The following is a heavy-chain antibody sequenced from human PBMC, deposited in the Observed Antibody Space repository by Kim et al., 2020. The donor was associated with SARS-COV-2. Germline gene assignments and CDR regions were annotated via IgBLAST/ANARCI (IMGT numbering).Heavy chain of an antibody. D-gene: IGHD1-26*01. Sequence: SETLSLTCTVSGGSISSDYWSWIRQPPGKGLEWIGYIYSSGSTNYNPSLKSRVTISGDTSKNQFSLKLSSVTAADTAVYYCARSAVIWWEFDYWGQGTLV. V-gene: IGHV4-59*01. J-gene: IGHJ4*02. CDR3: ARSAVIWWEFDY. CDR2: IYSSGST. CDR1: GGSISSDY.